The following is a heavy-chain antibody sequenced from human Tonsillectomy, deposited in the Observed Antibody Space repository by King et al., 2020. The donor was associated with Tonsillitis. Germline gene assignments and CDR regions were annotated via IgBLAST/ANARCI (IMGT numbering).Heavy chain of an antibody. CDR1: GYSFTNYY. J-gene: IGHJ2*01. CDR2: INPSGTGT. CDR3: AREGGSFRHFDL. Sequence: VQLVQSGAEVKEPGASLKVSCKASGYSFTNYYMHWVRQAPGQRLEWMGLINPSGTGTGYAQNFQGRITMTRDMSTGTDYMELSSLRADGTAVYYCAREGGSFRHFDLGGRGTLVTVSS. V-gene: IGHV1-46*01. D-gene: IGHD2/OR15-2a*01.